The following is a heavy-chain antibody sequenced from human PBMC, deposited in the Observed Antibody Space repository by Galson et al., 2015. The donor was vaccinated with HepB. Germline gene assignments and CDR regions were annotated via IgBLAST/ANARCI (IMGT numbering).Heavy chain of an antibody. J-gene: IGHJ6*02. D-gene: IGHD4-17*01. Sequence: SLRLSCAASGFTFSRYGMHWVRQAPGKGLEWVAVISYDGNKKSYVDSVKGRFTISRDNSKNTLYLQMNSLRGEDTAVYYCAKDHHDDDYVGSVDYYYYGMDVWGQGTTVTVSS. V-gene: IGHV3-30*18. CDR2: ISYDGNKK. CDR1: GFTFSRYG. CDR3: AKDHHDDDYVGSVDYYYYGMDV.